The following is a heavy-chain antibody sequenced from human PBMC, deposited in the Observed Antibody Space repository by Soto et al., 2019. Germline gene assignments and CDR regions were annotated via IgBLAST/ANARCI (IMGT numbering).Heavy chain of an antibody. CDR3: AKGEARDYFDY. V-gene: IGHV3-53*01. Sequence: GGSLRLSCAASGFTVSSNYMSWVRQAPGKGLEWVSVIYSGGSTYYADSVKGRFTISRDNSKNTLYLQMNSLRAEDTAVYYCAKGEARDYFDYWGQGTLATASS. CDR1: GFTVSSNY. J-gene: IGHJ4*02. CDR2: IYSGGST. D-gene: IGHD3-16*01.